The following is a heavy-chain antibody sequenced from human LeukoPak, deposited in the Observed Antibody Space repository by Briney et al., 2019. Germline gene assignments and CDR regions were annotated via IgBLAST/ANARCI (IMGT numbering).Heavy chain of an antibody. CDR3: ARDLGATYYYYYMDV. V-gene: IGHV4-30-4*08. CDR1: GGSISSGDYY. J-gene: IGHJ6*03. Sequence: SETLSLTCTVSGGSISSGDYYWSWIRQPPGKGLEWIGYIYYSGSTYYNPSHKSRVTISVDTSKNQFSLKLSSVTAADTAVYYCARDLGATYYYYYMDVWGKGTTVTVSS. CDR2: IYYSGST.